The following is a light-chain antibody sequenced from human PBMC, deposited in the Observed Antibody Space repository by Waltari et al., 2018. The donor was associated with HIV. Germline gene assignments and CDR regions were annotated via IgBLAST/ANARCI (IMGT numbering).Light chain of an antibody. CDR1: RSNLGNHA. V-gene: IGLV1-36*01. CDR3: AAWDDNLNGYV. Sequence: QSVLTQPPSVSEAPRQRVTISCSGRRSNLGNHAVNWYQQVPGKAPKLLIYYDDLPPSGVSDRFSGSKSGTSASLAISGLQSEDEADYYCAAWDDNLNGYVFGTGTKVTVL. J-gene: IGLJ1*01. CDR2: YDD.